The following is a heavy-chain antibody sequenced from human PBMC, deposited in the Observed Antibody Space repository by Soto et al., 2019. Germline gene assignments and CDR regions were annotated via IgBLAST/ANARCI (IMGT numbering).Heavy chain of an antibody. Sequence: SETLSLTCAVYGGSFSGYYWSWIRQPPGKGLEWIGEINHSGSTNYNPSLKSRVTISVDTSKNQFSLKLSSVTAADTAVYYCARHRIENNIFDGVDVWGQGTTVTVSS. V-gene: IGHV4-34*01. CDR1: GGSFSGYY. J-gene: IGHJ6*02. CDR2: INHSGST. CDR3: ARHRIENNIFDGVDV.